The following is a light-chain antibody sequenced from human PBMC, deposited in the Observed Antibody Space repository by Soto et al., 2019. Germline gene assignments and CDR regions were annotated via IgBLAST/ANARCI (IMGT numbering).Light chain of an antibody. CDR2: SAS. Sequence: DVQMTQSPSSLSASVGDRVTITCRASQGISSFLAWYQQIPGKVPKLLIYSASTLQSGVPSRFSGSGSGTDFTLTISSLQPEDVAIYYCQKYNRGPLTFGGGTKVDIK. J-gene: IGKJ4*01. CDR3: QKYNRGPLT. V-gene: IGKV1-27*01. CDR1: QGISSF.